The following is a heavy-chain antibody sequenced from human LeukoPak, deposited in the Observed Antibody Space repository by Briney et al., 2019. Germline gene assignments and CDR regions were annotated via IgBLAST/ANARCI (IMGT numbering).Heavy chain of an antibody. V-gene: IGHV3-21*01. D-gene: IGHD3-3*01. CDR1: GFTFSSYS. CDR2: ISSSSSYI. J-gene: IGHJ4*02. CDR3: ARADFGVVNIDY. Sequence: GGSLRLSCAASGFTFSSYSMNWVRQAPGKGLEWVSSISSSSSYIYYADSVKGRFTISRDNAKNSLYLQMNSLRAEDTAVYYCARADFGVVNIDYWGQGTLVTVSS.